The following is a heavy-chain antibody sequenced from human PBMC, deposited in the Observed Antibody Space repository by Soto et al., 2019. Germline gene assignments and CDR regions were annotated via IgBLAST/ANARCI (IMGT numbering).Heavy chain of an antibody. D-gene: IGHD2-2*01. Sequence: QVTLKESGPVLVNPTETLTLTCTVSGFSLSNAMVGVSWIRQSPGKALEWLAHILSSGEKSYSTSLKSRVTISKDNSRSQVVLTMTRMDPVDTATYYCARISQYAYDFDYWGQGTLVTVSS. J-gene: IGHJ4*02. CDR3: ARISQYAYDFDY. CDR2: ILSSGEK. CDR1: GFSLSNAMVG. V-gene: IGHV2-26*01.